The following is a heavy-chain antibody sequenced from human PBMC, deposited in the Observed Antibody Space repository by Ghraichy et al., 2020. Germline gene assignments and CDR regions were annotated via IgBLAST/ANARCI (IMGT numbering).Heavy chain of an antibody. Sequence: GGSLRLSCAASGFTFSSYAMHWVRQAPGKGLEWVAVISYDGSNKYYADSVKGRFTISRDNSKNTLYLQMNSLRAEDTAVYYCATPVVPAAMNDYWGQGTLVTVSS. CDR2: ISYDGSNK. J-gene: IGHJ4*02. D-gene: IGHD2-2*01. V-gene: IGHV3-30-3*01. CDR3: ATPVVPAAMNDY. CDR1: GFTFSSYA.